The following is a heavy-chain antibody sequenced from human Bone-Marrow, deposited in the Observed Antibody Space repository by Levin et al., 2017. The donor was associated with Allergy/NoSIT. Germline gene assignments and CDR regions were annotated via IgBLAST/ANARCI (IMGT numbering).Heavy chain of an antibody. J-gene: IGHJ5*02. V-gene: IGHV3-30*18. CDR1: GLTFSSYG. CDR2: ISYDGINK. D-gene: IGHD3-22*01. Sequence: GESLKISCAASGLTFSSYGMHWVRQAPGKGLEWVALISYDGINKKYADSLKGRVTISRDNSKNTLYLQLHSLRTEDTAVYFCAKGDYYDSPIAWGRGTLVSVSS. CDR3: AKGDYYDSPIA.